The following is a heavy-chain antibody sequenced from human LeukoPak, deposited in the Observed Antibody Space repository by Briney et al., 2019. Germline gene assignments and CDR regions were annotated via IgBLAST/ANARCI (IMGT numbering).Heavy chain of an antibody. CDR2: IYWNDDK. D-gene: IGHD6-6*01. J-gene: IGHJ4*02. CDR1: GFSLSSSGVA. Sequence: SGPTLVKPTQTLTLTCTFSGFSLSSSGVAVGWIRQPPGKALEWFALIYWNDDKRYSPSLKSRLTITKDTSKNQVVLTMTNMDPVDTATYYCAHRGAMFSSSDFDYWGQGTLVTVSS. V-gene: IGHV2-5*01. CDR3: AHRGAMFSSSDFDY.